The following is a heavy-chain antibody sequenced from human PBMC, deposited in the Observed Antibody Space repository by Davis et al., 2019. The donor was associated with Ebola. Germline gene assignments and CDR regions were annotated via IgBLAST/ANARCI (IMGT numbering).Heavy chain of an antibody. CDR3: ARTSGWFKPFDH. J-gene: IGHJ4*02. CDR2: IDYSGET. V-gene: IGHV4-59*08. CDR1: GRSISPYY. D-gene: IGHD6-19*01. Sequence: PSETLSLTCTVSGRSISPYYWSWIRQFPGRGLEYIGYIDYSGETNYYPSLKSRLTMSIDTSKSQVSLKLSSVTAADTAAYFCARTSGWFKPFDHWGQGTLVTVSS.